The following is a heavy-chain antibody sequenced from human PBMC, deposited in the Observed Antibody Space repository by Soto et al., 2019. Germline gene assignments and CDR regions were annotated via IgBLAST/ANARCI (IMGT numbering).Heavy chain of an antibody. CDR2: IYYSGST. J-gene: IGHJ4*02. CDR1: GGSISSGDYY. V-gene: IGHV4-30-4*01. CDR3: ARAQGSGFLVS. Sequence: QVQLQESGPGLVKPSQTLSLTFSGGSISSGDYYWSWIRQPPGKGLEWIGYIYYSGSTYYNPSLKSIVTISVDTSKNQFSLKLSSVTAADTAVYYCARAQGSGFLVSWGQGTLVTVSS. D-gene: IGHD3-10*01.